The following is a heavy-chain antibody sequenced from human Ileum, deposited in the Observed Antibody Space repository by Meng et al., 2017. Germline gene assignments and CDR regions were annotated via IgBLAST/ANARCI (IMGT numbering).Heavy chain of an antibody. Sequence: SGGGSVKPEGSLNLSFAASGFTFTDYYMSWVRQAPGKGLEWVSYVTRSGDPTYYADSVKGRFTISRYNAKNSLYLQMNSLRAEDTAVYYCARPQYTYGRDPFEHWGQGALVTVSS. V-gene: IGHV3-11*01. CDR1: GFTFTDYY. D-gene: IGHD2-2*02. J-gene: IGHJ4*02. CDR3: ARPQYTYGRDPFEH. CDR2: VTRSGDPT.